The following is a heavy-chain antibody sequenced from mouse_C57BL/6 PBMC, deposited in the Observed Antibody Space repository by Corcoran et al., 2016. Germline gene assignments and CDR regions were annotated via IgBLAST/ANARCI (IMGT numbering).Heavy chain of an antibody. D-gene: IGHD1-1*01. CDR1: GYTFTDYY. CDR2: INPNNGGT. V-gene: IGHV1-26*01. Sequence: EVQLQQSGPELVKPGASVKISCKASGYTFTDYYMNWVKQSHGKSLEWIGDINPNNGGTSYNQKFKGKATLTVDKSSSTAYMELRSLTSEDSAVYYCAPLTTVNAMDYWGQGTSVTVSS. CDR3: APLTTVNAMDY. J-gene: IGHJ4*01.